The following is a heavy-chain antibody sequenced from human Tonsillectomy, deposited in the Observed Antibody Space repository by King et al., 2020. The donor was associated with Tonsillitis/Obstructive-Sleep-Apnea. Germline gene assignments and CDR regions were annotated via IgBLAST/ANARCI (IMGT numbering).Heavy chain of an antibody. V-gene: IGHV3-23*04. J-gene: IGHJ6*03. CDR2: ISDSGDST. CDR1: EFNFSSYA. Sequence: VQLVESGGGLVQPGGSLRLSCAASEFNFSSYAMSWVRQAPGKGLEWVSAISDSGDSTYYADSVKGRFTISRDNSKNTVYLQMNSLRAEDTAVYYCAKGVPSHMTLFPSYYYCMDVWGKGTTVTVSS. D-gene: IGHD2-21*01. CDR3: AKGVPSHMTLFPSYYYCMDV.